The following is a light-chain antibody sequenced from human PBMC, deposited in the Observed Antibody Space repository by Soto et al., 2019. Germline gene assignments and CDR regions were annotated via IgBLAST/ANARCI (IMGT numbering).Light chain of an antibody. J-gene: IGLJ2*01. CDR3: SSFTSSSTLV. CDR2: DVS. CDR1: NNDIGGFNY. Sequence: QSALTQPASVSGSPGQSITISCTGANNDIGGFNYVSWYQQHPGKAPKLIIYDVSNRPSGVSNRFSGSKSGNTASLTISGLQAEDETYYYCSSFTSSSTLVFGGGTKLTVL. V-gene: IGLV2-14*03.